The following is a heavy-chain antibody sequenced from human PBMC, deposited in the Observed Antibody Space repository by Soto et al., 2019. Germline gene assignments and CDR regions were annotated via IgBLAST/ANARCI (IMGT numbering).Heavy chain of an antibody. Sequence: SETLSLTCTVSGGSISSYYWSWIRQPPGKGLEWIGYIYYSGSTNYNPSLKSRVTISVDTSKNQFSLKLSSVTAADTAVYYCARDRLVLGTYYYYGMDVWGQGTTVTVSS. D-gene: IGHD6-19*01. CDR1: GGSISSYY. CDR2: IYYSGST. CDR3: ARDRLVLGTYYYYGMDV. J-gene: IGHJ6*02. V-gene: IGHV4-59*01.